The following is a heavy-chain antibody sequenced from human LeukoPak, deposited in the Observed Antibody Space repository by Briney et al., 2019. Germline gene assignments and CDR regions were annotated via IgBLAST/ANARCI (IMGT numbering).Heavy chain of an antibody. V-gene: IGHV1-2*02. CDR3: ARGFVYCGGDCYQSERAFDI. J-gene: IGHJ3*02. CDR1: GYTFTGYY. CDR2: INPNSGGT. D-gene: IGHD2-21*01. Sequence: GALVKVSCKASGYTFTGYYMHWVRQAPGQGLEWMGWINPNSGGTKYAQKFQGRVTMTTDTSISTAYMELSGLRSDDMAVYYCARGFVYCGGDCYQSERAFDIWGQGTMVSVSS.